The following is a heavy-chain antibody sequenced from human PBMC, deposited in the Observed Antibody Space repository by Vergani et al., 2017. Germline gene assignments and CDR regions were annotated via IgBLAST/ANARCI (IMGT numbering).Heavy chain of an antibody. CDR3: AKHFRGWGNDY. CDR2: IKFDGSNQ. CDR1: VFTFSNYD. Sequence: QVQLVESGGGVVQRGGSLRLSCATSVFTFSNYDMQWIRQGPGKGLEFVDFIKFDGSNQYYADSVKGRFTLSRDFSKNTLYLQMNSLRTDDTATYYCAKHFRGWGNDYWGQGTQVIVSS. D-gene: IGHD3-16*01. J-gene: IGHJ4*02. V-gene: IGHV3-30*02.